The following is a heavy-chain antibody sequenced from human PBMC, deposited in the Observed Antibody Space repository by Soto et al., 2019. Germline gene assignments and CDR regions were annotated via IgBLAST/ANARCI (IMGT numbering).Heavy chain of an antibody. Sequence: GESLKISCQGSGYSFTTYWIGWVRQMPGKGLEWMGIIYPGNSDIRYSPSFQGQVTISADKSISTAYLKWSGLKASDTALYYCARLGIWSYGMDVWGQGTTVTVS. CDR3: ARLGIWSYGMDV. V-gene: IGHV5-51*01. CDR1: GYSFTTYW. J-gene: IGHJ6*02. CDR2: IYPGNSDI. D-gene: IGHD3-16*01.